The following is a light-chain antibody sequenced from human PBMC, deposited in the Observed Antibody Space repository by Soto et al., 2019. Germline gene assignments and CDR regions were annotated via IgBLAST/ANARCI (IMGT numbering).Light chain of an antibody. J-gene: IGKJ1*01. V-gene: IGKV3-20*01. Sequence: EIVLTQSTGTLSLSPGERATLSCRASQSVSSSYLAWYQQKPGQAPRLLIYGASSRATGIPDRFSGSGSGTDFTLTISRLEPEDFAVYYCHQYDSSPLTFGQGTKVEIK. CDR1: QSVSSSY. CDR3: HQYDSSPLT. CDR2: GAS.